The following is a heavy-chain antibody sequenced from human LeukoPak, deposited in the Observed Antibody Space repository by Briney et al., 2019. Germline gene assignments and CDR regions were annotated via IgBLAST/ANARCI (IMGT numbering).Heavy chain of an antibody. J-gene: IGHJ4*02. V-gene: IGHV1-8*01. Sequence: ASVKVSCKASGYTFTSYDINWVRQATGQGLEWMGWMNPNSGNTGYAQKFQGRVTMTRNTSISTAYMELSSLRSEDAAVYYCARASVYSSGRFDYWGQGTLVTVSS. D-gene: IGHD6-19*01. CDR3: ARASVYSSGRFDY. CDR1: GYTFTSYD. CDR2: MNPNSGNT.